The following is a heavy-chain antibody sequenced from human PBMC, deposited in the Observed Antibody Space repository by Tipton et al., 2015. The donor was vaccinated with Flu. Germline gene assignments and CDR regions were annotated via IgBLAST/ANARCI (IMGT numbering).Heavy chain of an antibody. D-gene: IGHD3-10*01. Sequence: TLSLTCSVSGGSISNGAYYWSWIRQHPGKGLEWIGYIYYSGSTFYKPSLKSRVVISLDTSKNQFSLKLSSVTAADAAVYYCARSTYYYGSGSSDYWGQGTLVTVSS. CDR2: IYYSGST. CDR1: GGSISNGAYY. J-gene: IGHJ4*02. V-gene: IGHV4-31*03. CDR3: ARSTYYYGSGSSDY.